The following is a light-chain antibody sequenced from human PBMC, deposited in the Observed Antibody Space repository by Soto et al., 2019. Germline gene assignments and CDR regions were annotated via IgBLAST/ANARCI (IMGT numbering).Light chain of an antibody. CDR2: DAS. Sequence: EIVFTQSPATLSLSPGERATLSCRASQRVSSYLAWYQQKPGQAPRLLIYDASNRSTGIPAGFSGSGSGTDFTLTIGSLEPEDFALYYCQQRYNWPPTFGQGTRLEIK. J-gene: IGKJ5*01. V-gene: IGKV3-11*01. CDR1: QRVSSY. CDR3: QQRYNWPPT.